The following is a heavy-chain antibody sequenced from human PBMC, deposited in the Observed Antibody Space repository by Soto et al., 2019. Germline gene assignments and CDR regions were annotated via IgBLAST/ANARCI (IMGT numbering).Heavy chain of an antibody. V-gene: IGHV3-23*01. D-gene: IGHD3-9*01. CDR3: AKGLRPSELTIYNFAY. Sequence: EEQLLESGRGLVQPGGSRRLSCAASGITFSRYAMSWVRQAPGKGLEWVSIINPSGDITYYGDSMKGRCTIYRDNSKNTVFMQIHSLREEVIAVYYCAKGLRPSELTIYNFAYRVQGPLVTV. J-gene: IGHJ4*02. CDR2: INPSGDIT. CDR1: GITFSRYA.